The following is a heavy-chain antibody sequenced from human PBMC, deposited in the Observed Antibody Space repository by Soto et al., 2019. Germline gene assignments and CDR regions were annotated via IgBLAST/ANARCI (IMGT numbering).Heavy chain of an antibody. D-gene: IGHD5-12*01. Sequence: GVSLRLSCVASGFTFSTYPLSWAPQAPGKGLEWVAMSGTGGDTYYADSVRGRFTISRDNSKTMVYLQLNSLRAEDTAIYYCAKDLPSYSFGRGIFDYWGHGALVTVSS. V-gene: IGHV3-23*01. J-gene: IGHJ4*01. CDR3: AKDLPSYSFGRGIFDY. CDR1: GFTFSTYP. CDR2: MSGTGGDT.